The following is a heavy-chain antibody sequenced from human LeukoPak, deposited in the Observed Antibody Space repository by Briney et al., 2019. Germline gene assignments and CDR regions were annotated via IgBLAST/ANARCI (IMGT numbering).Heavy chain of an antibody. V-gene: IGHV1-8*02. CDR1: RYTFTTYD. J-gene: IGHJ5*02. CDR3: ARGKHRLRFLEWLLYPNWFDP. Sequence: ASVKVSCKASRYTFTTYDINWVRQATGQGLEWMGWMNPNSGNTGYAQKFQGRVTMTRNTSISTAYMELSSLRSEDTAVYYCARGKHRLRFLEWLLYPNWFDPWGQGTLVTVSS. D-gene: IGHD3-3*01. CDR2: MNPNSGNT.